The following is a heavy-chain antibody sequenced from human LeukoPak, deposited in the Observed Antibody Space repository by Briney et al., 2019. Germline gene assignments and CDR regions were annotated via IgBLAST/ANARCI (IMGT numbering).Heavy chain of an antibody. CDR1: GYTFTGYY. D-gene: IGHD3-10*01. J-gene: IGHJ4*02. CDR2: ISPNSGGT. CDR3: ARTTNYGSGSYYNGPHDY. V-gene: IGHV1-2*02. Sequence: GASVKVSCKASGYTFTGYYMHWVRQAPGQGLEWMGWISPNSGGTNYAQKFQGRVTMTRDTSISTAYMELSRLRSDDTAVYYCARTTNYGSGSYYNGPHDYWGQGTLVTVSS.